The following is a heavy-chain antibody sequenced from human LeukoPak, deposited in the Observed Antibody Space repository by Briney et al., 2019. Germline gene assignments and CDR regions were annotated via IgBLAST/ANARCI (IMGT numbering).Heavy chain of an antibody. CDR2: IYYSGTT. V-gene: IGHV4-39*01. CDR1: GGSIIRSSYY. D-gene: IGHD1-1*01. CDR3: ASQSVPNAFDI. Sequence: SETLSLTCTVFGGSIIRSSYYWGWLRQPPGKGLVWIASIYYSGTTYYNTSLKSRVTIHVDTSKNEFSLKLNSVTDADTAVYYCASQSVPNAFDIWGQGTMVTLSS. J-gene: IGHJ3*02.